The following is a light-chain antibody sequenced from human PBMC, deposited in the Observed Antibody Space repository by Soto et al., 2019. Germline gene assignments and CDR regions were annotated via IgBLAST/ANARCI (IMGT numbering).Light chain of an antibody. CDR3: QQFKTYPFT. Sequence: AIQLTQSPSSLSASVGDRVTITCRASQGISSALAWYQQKPGKAPKLLIYDASSLGGGVPSRFSGSGSGIDFTLTISTVQPEDFATYYCQQFKTYPFTFGQGIRLEIK. CDR1: QGISSA. J-gene: IGKJ5*01. V-gene: IGKV1-13*02. CDR2: DAS.